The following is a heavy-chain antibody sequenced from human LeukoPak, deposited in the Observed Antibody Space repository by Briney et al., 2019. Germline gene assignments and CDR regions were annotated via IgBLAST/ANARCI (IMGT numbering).Heavy chain of an antibody. CDR2: IRWNSGTI. CDR3: AKDIRSYYDSSAIDY. J-gene: IGHJ4*02. CDR1: GFTFDDYA. V-gene: IGHV3-9*03. D-gene: IGHD3-22*01. Sequence: GRSLRLSCAASGFTFDDYAMHWVRQAPGKGLEWVSGIRWNSGTIGYADSVKGRFTISRDNAKNSLYLQMNSLRAEDMALSYCAKDIRSYYDSSAIDYWGQGTLVTVSS.